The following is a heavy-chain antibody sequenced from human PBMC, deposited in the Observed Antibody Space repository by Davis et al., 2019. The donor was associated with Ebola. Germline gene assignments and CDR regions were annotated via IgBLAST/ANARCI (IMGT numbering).Heavy chain of an antibody. CDR2: FDPEDGET. CDR1: GYTLTELS. V-gene: IGHV1-24*01. D-gene: IGHD3-10*01. CDR3: ARVRHPWQPIDFDP. Sequence: ASVKVSCKVSGYTLTELSMHWVRQAPGKGLEWMGGFDPEDGETIYAQKFQGRVTMTRDTSTSTVYMELSSLRSEDTAVYYCARVRHPWQPIDFDPWGQGTLVTVSS. J-gene: IGHJ5*02.